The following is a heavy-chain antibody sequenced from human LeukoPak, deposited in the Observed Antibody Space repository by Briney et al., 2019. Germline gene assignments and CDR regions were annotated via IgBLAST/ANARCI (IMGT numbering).Heavy chain of an antibody. CDR3: ASGDDSSGWYAAMWGY. CDR1: GFTFSSYW. D-gene: IGHD6-19*01. V-gene: IGHV3-74*01. CDR2: INSDGSST. Sequence: GGSLRLSCAASGFTFSSYWMHWVRQAPGKGLVWVSRINSDGSSTSYADSVKGRFTISRDNAKNTLYLQMNSLRAEDTAVYYCASGDDSSGWYAAMWGYWGQGTLVTVSS. J-gene: IGHJ4*02.